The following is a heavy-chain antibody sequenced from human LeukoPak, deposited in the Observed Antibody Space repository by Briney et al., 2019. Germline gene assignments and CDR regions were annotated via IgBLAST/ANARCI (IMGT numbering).Heavy chain of an antibody. CDR1: GFTFNNYL. CDR3: AKSGYYYYMDV. Sequence: GRSLRLSCAASGFTFNNYLMHWVRQAPGKGLDWVAVILEDGTNQYYADSVKGRFTISRDNSNNSVYLQMNSLRTEDTALYYCAKSGYYYYMDVWGKGTTVTVSS. CDR2: ILEDGTNQ. J-gene: IGHJ6*03. V-gene: IGHV3-30*04. D-gene: IGHD6-25*01.